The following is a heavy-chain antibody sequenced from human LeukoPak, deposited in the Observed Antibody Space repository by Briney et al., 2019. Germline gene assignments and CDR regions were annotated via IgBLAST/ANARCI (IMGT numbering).Heavy chain of an antibody. Sequence: PGGSLRLSCAASGFTFSNYAMSWVRQAPGKGLEWVSGLSGSGGNTYYADSVKGRFTISRDNSENTLYLQMNSLRAEDTAVYYCAKTGYVWGSYRSHADYWGQGTLVTVSS. CDR3: AKTGYVWGSYRSHADY. CDR2: LSGSGGNT. J-gene: IGHJ4*02. V-gene: IGHV3-23*01. D-gene: IGHD3-16*02. CDR1: GFTFSNYA.